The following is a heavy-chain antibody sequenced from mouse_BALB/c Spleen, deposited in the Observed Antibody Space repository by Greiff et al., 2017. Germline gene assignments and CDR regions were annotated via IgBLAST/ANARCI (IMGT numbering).Heavy chain of an antibody. D-gene: IGHD4-1*01. J-gene: IGHJ4*01. Sequence: EVMLVESGGGLVQPGGSMKLSCVASGFTFSSYWMSWVRQSPEKGLEWVAEIRLKSDNYATHYAESVKGKFTISRDDSKSRLYLQMNSLRAEDTGIYYCTAGTDYAMDYWGQGTSVTVSS. CDR3: TAGTDYAMDY. CDR2: IRLKSDNYAT. CDR1: GFTFSSYW. V-gene: IGHV6-6*02.